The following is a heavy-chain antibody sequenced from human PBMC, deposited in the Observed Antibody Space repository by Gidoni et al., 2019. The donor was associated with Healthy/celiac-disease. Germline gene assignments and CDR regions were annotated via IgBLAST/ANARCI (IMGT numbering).Heavy chain of an antibody. Sequence: QVQLVQSGAEVKKPGSSVKVSCKASGGTFSSYALSWVRQAPGQGLEWMGGIIPIFGTANYAQKFQGRVTITADESTSTAYMELSSLRSEDTAVYYCARDLTPYDSSGYRFDYWGQGTLVTVSS. CDR3: ARDLTPYDSSGYRFDY. D-gene: IGHD3-22*01. CDR2: IIPIFGTA. CDR1: GGTFSSYA. V-gene: IGHV1-69*01. J-gene: IGHJ4*02.